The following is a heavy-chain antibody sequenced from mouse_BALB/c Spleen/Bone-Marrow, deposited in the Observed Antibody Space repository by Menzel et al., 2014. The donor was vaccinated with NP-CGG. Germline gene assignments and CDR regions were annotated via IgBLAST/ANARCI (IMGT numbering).Heavy chain of an antibody. CDR1: GYTFTAYT. D-gene: IGHD1-1*01. CDR3: ARRGGSSYAMDY. CDR2: INPHNGGT. Sequence: VQLQPSGPELVKPGASVKLSCKTSGYTFTAYTMHWVKQRHGKSLEWIGGINPHNGGTSYNQKFKGKATLTVDKSASTAYREVRSLTSEHSAVYYCARRGGSSYAMDYRGQGTSATASS. V-gene: IGHV1-26*01. J-gene: IGHJ4*01.